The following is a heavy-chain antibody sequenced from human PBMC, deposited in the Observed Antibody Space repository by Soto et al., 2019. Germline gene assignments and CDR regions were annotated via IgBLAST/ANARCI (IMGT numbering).Heavy chain of an antibody. V-gene: IGHV6-1*01. CDR3: ARLQGYCNSHTCYRSFDY. CDR1: GDSVSSNSAA. Sequence: SQTLSLTCAISGDSVSSNSAAWNWIRQSPSRGLEWLGRTYYRSKWLDDYAESVKSRITINPDTSKNRFSLQLSSVTPEDTAVYYCARLQGYCNSHTCYRSFDYWGQGTLVTSPQ. CDR2: TYYRSKWLD. D-gene: IGHD2-15*01. J-gene: IGHJ4*02.